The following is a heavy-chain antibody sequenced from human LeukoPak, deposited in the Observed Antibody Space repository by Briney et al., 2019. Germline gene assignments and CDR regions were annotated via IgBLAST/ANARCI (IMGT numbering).Heavy chain of an antibody. V-gene: IGHV3-30-3*01. Sequence: GGSLRLSCTASGFTFSNYAMHWVRQAPGKGLQWVAIISYDGDKKEYTDSVKGRLTISRDNSKNTLSLQMDSLRAEDTALYYCARGALAAGERLKNNWFDPWGQGTLVTVSS. J-gene: IGHJ5*02. CDR1: GFTFSNYA. D-gene: IGHD6-13*01. CDR2: ISYDGDKK. CDR3: ARGALAAGERLKNNWFDP.